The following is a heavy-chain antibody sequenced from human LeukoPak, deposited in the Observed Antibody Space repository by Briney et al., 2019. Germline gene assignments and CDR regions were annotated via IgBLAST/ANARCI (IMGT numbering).Heavy chain of an antibody. CDR2: IIPIFGTA. CDR1: GGTFSSYA. V-gene: IGHV1-69*13. CDR3: ARGLGDYYYYGMDV. Sequence: SVKVSCKASGGTFSSYAISWVRQAPEQGLEWMGGIIPIFGTANYAQKFQGRVTITADESTSTAYMELSSLRSEDTAVYYCARGLGDYYYYGMDVWGQGTTVTVSS. D-gene: IGHD7-27*01. J-gene: IGHJ6*02.